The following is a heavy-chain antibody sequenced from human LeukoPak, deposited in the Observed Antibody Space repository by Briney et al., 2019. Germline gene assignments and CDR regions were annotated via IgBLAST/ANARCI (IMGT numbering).Heavy chain of an antibody. CDR3: ARRMSIAVTGTPAFDI. J-gene: IGHJ3*02. D-gene: IGHD6-19*01. CDR2: IYSGGST. CDR1: GFTVSSNY. V-gene: IGHV3-53*01. Sequence: GGSLRLSCAASGFTVSSNYMSWVRQAPGKGLEWVSVIYSGGSTYYADSVKGRFTISRDNAKNSLYLQMNSLRAEDTAVYYCARRMSIAVTGTPAFDIWGQGTMVTVSS.